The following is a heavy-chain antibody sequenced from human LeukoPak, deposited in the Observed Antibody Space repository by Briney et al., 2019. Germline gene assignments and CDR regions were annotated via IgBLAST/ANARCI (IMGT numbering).Heavy chain of an antibody. CDR2: ISYDGSEK. V-gene: IGHV3-30-3*01. J-gene: IGHJ6*02. CDR3: ARALEAISSPNRPPGYYYYGMDV. CDR1: GLTFSSYP. Sequence: GGSLRLSCAASGLTFSSYPMDWVRQAPGKWLEWVAVISYDGSEKHYADSVKGRFTISRDNSKNTLYLQMSSLRAEDPAVYYCARALEAISSPNRPPGYYYYGMDVWGQGTTVTVSS. D-gene: IGHD6-13*01.